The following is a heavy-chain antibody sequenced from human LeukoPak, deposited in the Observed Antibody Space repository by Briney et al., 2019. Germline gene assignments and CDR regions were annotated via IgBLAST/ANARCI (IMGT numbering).Heavy chain of an antibody. V-gene: IGHV3-23*01. CDR1: GFTFSSYA. Sequence: GGSLRLSCAASGFTFSSYAMMWLRQAPGRGLEWVSAISGSGGRTLYADSVKGRFTISRDNSKNTLYLQMSSQRAEDTAVYYCARDPNGDYFGAFDIWGQGTMVTVSS. CDR2: ISGSGGRT. D-gene: IGHD4-17*01. CDR3: ARDPNGDYFGAFDI. J-gene: IGHJ3*02.